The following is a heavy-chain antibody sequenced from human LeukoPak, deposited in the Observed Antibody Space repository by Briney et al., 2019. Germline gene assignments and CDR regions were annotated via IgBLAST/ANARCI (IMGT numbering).Heavy chain of an antibody. J-gene: IGHJ6*02. D-gene: IGHD6-13*01. CDR3: ARSAAGLSYGMDV. CDR1: GDSISSYY. CDR2: IFYSVST. Sequence: SETLSLTCTVSGDSISSYYWNWVRQPPGKGLEWIGYIFYSVSTNYNPSLKSRATISVDTSKNQFSLKLSSVTAADTAVYFCARSAAGLSYGMDVWGQGTTVTVSS. V-gene: IGHV4-59*08.